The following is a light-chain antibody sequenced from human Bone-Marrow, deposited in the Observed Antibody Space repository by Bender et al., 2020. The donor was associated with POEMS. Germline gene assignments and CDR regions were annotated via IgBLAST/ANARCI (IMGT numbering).Light chain of an antibody. J-gene: IGLJ3*02. Sequence: QSVLTQPPSVSAAPGQMVTISCSGSNSNIAIHYVSWYQQLPGTAPKLLIYDNDKRPSGIPDRFSGSKSGTSATLDIIGLQTEDEADYYCGTWDSGLSVVVFSGGTKVTVL. CDR3: GTWDSGLSVVV. CDR2: DND. CDR1: NSNIAIHY. V-gene: IGLV1-51*01.